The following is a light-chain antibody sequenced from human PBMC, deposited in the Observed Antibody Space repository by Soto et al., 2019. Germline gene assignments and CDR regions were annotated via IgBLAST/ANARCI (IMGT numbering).Light chain of an antibody. V-gene: IGKV1-5*01. CDR2: DAS. CDR3: QQYHKYPWT. CDR1: QSISSW. J-gene: IGKJ1*01. Sequence: DIQMTQSPSTLSASVGDRVTITCRASQSISSWLAWYQQKPGKAPKLLIYDASSLESGVPSRFSGSGSGTEFTLTISSLQPDDFAVYYCQQYHKYPWTFGQGTKVDIK.